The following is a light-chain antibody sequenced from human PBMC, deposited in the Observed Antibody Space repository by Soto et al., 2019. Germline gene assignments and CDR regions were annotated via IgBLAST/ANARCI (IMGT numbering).Light chain of an antibody. J-gene: IGKJ5*01. CDR3: QQYNNWPPIT. CDR1: QSVSSSY. CDR2: GAS. V-gene: IGKV3-15*01. Sequence: IVLTQSPGTLSRSPCERATLSCRASQSVSSSYLAWYQQKPGQAPRLLIYGASTRATGIPDRFSGSGSWTAFTLTIISLQSEDFAVYYCQQYNNWPPITFGQGTRLEIK.